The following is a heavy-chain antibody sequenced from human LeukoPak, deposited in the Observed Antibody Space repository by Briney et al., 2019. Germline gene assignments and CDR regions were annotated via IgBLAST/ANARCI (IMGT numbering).Heavy chain of an antibody. D-gene: IGHD6-19*01. CDR1: GYTXISYG. CDR3: ARDGPGAVAGPYS. J-gene: IGHJ3*01. V-gene: IGHV1-18*01. Sequence: ASVKVSCKASGYTXISYGIGGVRQAPGQGLEWMGWISTYGGHTSYAQQFQDRVIMTKDTYTSTAYMELRSLRSDDTAVYYCARDGPGAVAGPYSWGQGTMVTVSS. CDR2: ISTYGGHT.